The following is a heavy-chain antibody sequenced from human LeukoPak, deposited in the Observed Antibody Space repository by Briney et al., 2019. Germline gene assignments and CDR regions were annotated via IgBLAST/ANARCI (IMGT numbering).Heavy chain of an antibody. Sequence: GESLKISWKGSGYSFATYWIGWVRQMPGKGLEWMGINYPGDPDTTYSPSFQGQVTMSADKSISTAYLQWSSLKASDTAMYYCARRVSSSGFDAFDVWGQGTMVTVSS. V-gene: IGHV5-51*01. CDR3: ARRVSSSGFDAFDV. CDR1: GYSFATYW. CDR2: NYPGDPDT. D-gene: IGHD5-12*01. J-gene: IGHJ3*01.